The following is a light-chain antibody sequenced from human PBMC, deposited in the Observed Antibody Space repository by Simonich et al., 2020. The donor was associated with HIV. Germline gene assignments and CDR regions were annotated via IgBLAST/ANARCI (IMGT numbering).Light chain of an antibody. CDR2: AAS. J-gene: IGKJ2*01. CDR1: QGINSW. Sequence: DIQMTQSPSSVSASVGDRVTITCRASQGINSWLAWYQQKPGKAPKLLIYAASTLQSGVPSRFSGSGSGTDFTLTISSLQPEDSATYFCQQSYSTAPYTFGLGTNLEIK. CDR3: QQSYSTAPYT. V-gene: IGKV1-12*01.